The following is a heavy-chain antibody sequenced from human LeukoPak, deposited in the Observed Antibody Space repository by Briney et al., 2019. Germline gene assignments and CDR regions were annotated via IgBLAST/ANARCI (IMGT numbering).Heavy chain of an antibody. CDR2: MNPNSGNT. D-gene: IGHD2-2*01. J-gene: IGHJ6*02. CDR3: ARLNIVVVPAANTSYYYYGMDV. Sequence: ASVKVSCKASGYTFTSYDINWVRQATGQGLEWMGWMNPNSGNTGYAQKFQGRVTMTRNTSISTAYMELSSLRSEDTAVYYCARLNIVVVPAANTSYYYYGMDVWGQGTTVTVSS. CDR1: GYTFTSYD. V-gene: IGHV1-8*01.